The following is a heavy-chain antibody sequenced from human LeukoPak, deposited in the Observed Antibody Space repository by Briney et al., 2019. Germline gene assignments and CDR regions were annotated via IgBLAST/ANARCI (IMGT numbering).Heavy chain of an antibody. V-gene: IGHV3-30*18. Sequence: GGSLRLSCAASGFTFSSYGMHWVRQAPGKGLEWVAVISYDGSNKYYADSVKGRFTISRDNSKNTLYLQMNSLRAEDTAVYYCAKEGTVITRYFQHWGQGTLVTVSS. CDR2: ISYDGSNK. D-gene: IGHD4-17*01. J-gene: IGHJ1*01. CDR3: AKEGTVITRYFQH. CDR1: GFTFSSYG.